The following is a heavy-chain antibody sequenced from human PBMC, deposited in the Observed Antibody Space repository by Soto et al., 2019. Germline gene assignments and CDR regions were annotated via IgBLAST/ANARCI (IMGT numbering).Heavy chain of an antibody. CDR1: GGSISSGGFF. CDR2: IYYSGVT. J-gene: IGHJ4*02. V-gene: IGHV4-31*03. CDR3: AREPSI. Sequence: QVQLQESGPGLVKPSQTLSLTCTVSGGSISSGGFFWNWIRQHPGKGLEWIGYIYYSGVTYYNPSITRRITISIDTSKNQFSLRLSSVTAADTAVYYCAREPSIWGQGTLVTVSS.